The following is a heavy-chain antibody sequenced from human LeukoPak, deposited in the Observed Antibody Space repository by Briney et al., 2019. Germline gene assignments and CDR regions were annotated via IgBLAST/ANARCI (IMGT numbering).Heavy chain of an antibody. D-gene: IGHD3-16*02. CDR2: IDHSGST. CDR3: ARHQKKRGVWGSYRYGHVMCEWFDP. V-gene: IGHV4-38-2*02. CDR1: GYSISSGYY. J-gene: IGHJ5*02. Sequence: PSETLSLTCTVSGYSISSGYYWGWIRQPPGKGLEWTGSIDHSGSTYYNPSLKSRVTISVDTSKNQFSLKLSSVTAADTAVYYCARHQKKRGVWGSYRYGHVMCEWFDPWGQGTLVTVSS.